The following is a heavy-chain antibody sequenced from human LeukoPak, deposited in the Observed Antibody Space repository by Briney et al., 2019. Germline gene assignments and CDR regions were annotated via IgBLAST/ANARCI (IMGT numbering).Heavy chain of an antibody. D-gene: IGHD6-13*01. V-gene: IGHV3-7*01. CDR3: ARDLGSTWRNFDY. CDR1: GFIFSSHW. CDR2: IQQDGSEQ. J-gene: IGHJ4*02. Sequence: GGSLRLSCAASGFIFSSHWMSWVRQAPGKGLEWVANIQQDGSEQYYVDSVKGRFTISRDNARNSLYLQMSSLRADDTAIYYCARDLGSTWRNFDYWGQGTLVTVSS.